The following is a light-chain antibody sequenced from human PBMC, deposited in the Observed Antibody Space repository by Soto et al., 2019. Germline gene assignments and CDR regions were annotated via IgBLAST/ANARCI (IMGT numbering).Light chain of an antibody. V-gene: IGKV3-20*01. CDR3: QQYVNSPIP. J-gene: IGKJ3*01. CDR1: QSVSSSY. Sequence: EIVLTQSPGTLPLSTGERAILSCRASQSVSSSYFAWYQQKPGQAPRLPIYGASSRSTGIPDRFSGSASGTDITLTTGRLEPEDFALYYCQQYVNSPIPFGPGTKVDSK. CDR2: GAS.